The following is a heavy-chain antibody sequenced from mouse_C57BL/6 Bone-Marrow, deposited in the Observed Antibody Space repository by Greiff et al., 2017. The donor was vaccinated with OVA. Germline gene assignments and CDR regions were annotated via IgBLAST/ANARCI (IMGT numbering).Heavy chain of an antibody. CDR1: GYSFTGYY. CDR2: INPSTGGT. CDR3: AAYGSWFAY. D-gene: IGHD1-1*01. Sequence: VQLQQSGPELVKPGASVKISCKASGYSFTGYYMNWVKQSPEKSLEWIGEINPSTGGTTYNQKFKAKATLTVDNASSTAYMQLKSLTSEDAAVYYCAAYGSWFAYWGQGTLVTVSA. J-gene: IGHJ3*01. V-gene: IGHV1-42*01.